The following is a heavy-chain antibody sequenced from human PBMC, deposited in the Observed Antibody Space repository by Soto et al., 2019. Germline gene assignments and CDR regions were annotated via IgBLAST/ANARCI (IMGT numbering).Heavy chain of an antibody. V-gene: IGHV1-46*03. Sequence: ASVKVSCKASGYTFTSYYMHWVRQAPGQGLEWMGIINPSGGSTSYAQKFQGRVTMTRDTSTSTVYMELSSLRSEDTAVYYCARAYYDSSGYPTPGFDYWGQGTLVTVSS. CDR2: INPSGGST. J-gene: IGHJ4*02. D-gene: IGHD3-22*01. CDR3: ARAYYDSSGYPTPGFDY. CDR1: GYTFTSYY.